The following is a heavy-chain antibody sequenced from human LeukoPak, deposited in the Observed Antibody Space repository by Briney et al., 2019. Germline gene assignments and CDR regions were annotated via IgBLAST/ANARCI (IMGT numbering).Heavy chain of an antibody. Sequence: GASVKVSCKASGYTFTGYYMHWVRQAPGQGLEWMGWINPNSGGTNYAQKFQGRVTMTGDTSISTAYMELSSLRSEDTAVYYCARGNSFGVVIFFDYWGQGTLVTVSS. CDR2: INPNSGGT. V-gene: IGHV1-2*02. D-gene: IGHD3-3*01. J-gene: IGHJ4*02. CDR1: GYTFTGYY. CDR3: ARGNSFGVVIFFDY.